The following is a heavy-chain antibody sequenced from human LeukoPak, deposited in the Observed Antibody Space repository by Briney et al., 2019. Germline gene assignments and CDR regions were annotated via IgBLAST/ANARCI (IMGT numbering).Heavy chain of an antibody. Sequence: SETRSLTCTVSGGSISSYYWSWIRQPPGKGLEWIGYIYYSGSTNYNPSLKSRVTISLDTSKNQFSLKLSSVTAADTAVYYCARAGAQQQLLWYSDLWGRGTLFTVSS. D-gene: IGHD6-13*01. CDR1: GGSISSYY. V-gene: IGHV4-59*01. J-gene: IGHJ2*01. CDR2: IYYSGST. CDR3: ARAGAQQQLLWYSDL.